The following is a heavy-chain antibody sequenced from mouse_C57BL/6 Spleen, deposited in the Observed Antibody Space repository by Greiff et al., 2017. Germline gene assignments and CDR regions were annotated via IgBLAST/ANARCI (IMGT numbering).Heavy chain of an antibody. CDR3: ARGGCYYGSSYGVDY. CDR1: GFTFSDYY. Sequence: EVMLVESEGGLVQPGSSMKLSCTASGFTFSDYYMAWVRQVPEKGLEWVANINYDGSSTYYLDSLKSRFIISRDNAKNILYLQMSSLKSEHTATYYCARGGCYYGSSYGVDYWGQGTTLTVSS. V-gene: IGHV5-16*01. CDR2: INYDGSST. J-gene: IGHJ2*01. D-gene: IGHD1-1*01.